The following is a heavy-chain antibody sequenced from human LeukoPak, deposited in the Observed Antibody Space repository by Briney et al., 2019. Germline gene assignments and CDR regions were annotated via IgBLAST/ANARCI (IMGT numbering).Heavy chain of an antibody. CDR1: GYTFTSYG. J-gene: IGHJ5*02. D-gene: IGHD2-2*01. CDR3: ARGGYCSSTSCYYNWFDP. Sequence: ASVKVSCKASGYTFTSYGISWVRQAPGQGLEWMGWISAYNGNTNYAQRLQGRVTMTTDTSTSTAYMELRSLRSDDTAVYYCARGGYCSSTSCYYNWFDPWGQGTLVTVSS. CDR2: ISAYNGNT. V-gene: IGHV1-18*01.